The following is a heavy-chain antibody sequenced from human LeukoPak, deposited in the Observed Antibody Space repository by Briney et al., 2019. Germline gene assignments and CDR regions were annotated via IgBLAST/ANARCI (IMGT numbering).Heavy chain of an antibody. CDR3: AREIRLWLQEDYYGMDV. V-gene: IGHV1-69*13. D-gene: IGHD5-18*01. Sequence: AAVKVSSKASGGTFSSYAISWVRQAPGQGLEWIGGILPIFRTANYAQKFQGRVTITADESTSTAYMELSSLRSEDTAVYYCAREIRLWLQEDYYGMDVWGQGTTVTVSS. CDR2: ILPIFRTA. J-gene: IGHJ6*02. CDR1: GGTFSSYA.